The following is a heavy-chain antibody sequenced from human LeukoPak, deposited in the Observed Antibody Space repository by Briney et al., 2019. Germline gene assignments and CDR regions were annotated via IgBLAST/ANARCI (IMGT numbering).Heavy chain of an antibody. Sequence: PGGSLRLSCAASGFTFSDYYMSWIRQAPGKGLEWVSYISSSGSTIYYADSVKGRFTSSRDNAKNSLYLQMNSLRAEDTALYYCAKEDHYYDSSGYLQYFDYWGQGTLVTVSS. V-gene: IGHV3-11*01. CDR3: AKEDHYYDSSGYLQYFDY. CDR1: GFTFSDYY. D-gene: IGHD3-22*01. CDR2: ISSSGSTI. J-gene: IGHJ4*02.